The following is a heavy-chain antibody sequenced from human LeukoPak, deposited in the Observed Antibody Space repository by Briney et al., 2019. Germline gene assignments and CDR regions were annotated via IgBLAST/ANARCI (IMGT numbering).Heavy chain of an antibody. CDR3: AIYSGSYPVDY. V-gene: IGHV4-39*07. CDR2: IYYSGTT. CDR1: GGSITSSDYY. D-gene: IGHD1-26*01. J-gene: IGHJ4*02. Sequence: SETLSLTCTVSGGSITSSDYYWGWIRQAPGKGLEWIGSIYYSGTTYYNPSLKSRVTISVDRSKNQFSLKLSSVTAADTAVYYCAIYSGSYPVDYWGQGTPVTVSS.